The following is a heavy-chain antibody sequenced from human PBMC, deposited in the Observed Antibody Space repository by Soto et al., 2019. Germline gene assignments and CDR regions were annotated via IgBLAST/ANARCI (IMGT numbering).Heavy chain of an antibody. CDR1: GYTYTSYG. CDR3: ARDDPTVTTYYYYYGMDV. CDR2: ISAYNGNT. D-gene: IGHD4-17*01. V-gene: IGHV1-18*01. J-gene: IGHJ6*02. Sequence: GASVKVSCKASGYTYTSYGISWVRQAHGQGLEWMGWISAYNGNTNYAQKLQGRVTMTTDTSTSTAYMELRSLRSDDTAVYYCARDDPTVTTYYYYYGMDVWGQGTTVTVSS.